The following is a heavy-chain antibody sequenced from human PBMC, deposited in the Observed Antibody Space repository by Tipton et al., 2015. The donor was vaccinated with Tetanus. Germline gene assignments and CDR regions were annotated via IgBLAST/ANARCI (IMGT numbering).Heavy chain of an antibody. V-gene: IGHV3-53*01. D-gene: IGHD7-27*01. J-gene: IGHJ4*02. Sequence: QLVQSGGGMTQPGDSLRLSCAASGFTVSSYQMTWVCQAPGKGLEWVSVIYSDGSTYYAESGTGRFTISRDNLKNTLSLQMNSLRAEDTAVYYCARGLGVDYWGQGTLVTVSS. CDR2: IYSDGST. CDR3: ARGLGVDY. CDR1: GFTVSSYQ.